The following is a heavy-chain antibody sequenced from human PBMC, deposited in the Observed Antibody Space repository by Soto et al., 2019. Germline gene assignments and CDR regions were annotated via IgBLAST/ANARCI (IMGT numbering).Heavy chain of an antibody. CDR2: ISGDGGST. D-gene: IGHD3-9*01. CDR1: GFTFDDYA. CDR3: AKDPASDILNGYYFQH. J-gene: IGHJ1*01. V-gene: IGHV3-43*02. Sequence: GGSLRLSCAASGFTFDDYAMHWVRQAPGKGLEWVSLISGDGGSTYYADSVKGRFTISRDNSKNSLYLQMNSLRTEDTALYYCAKDPASDILNGYYFQHWGQGTLVTVSS.